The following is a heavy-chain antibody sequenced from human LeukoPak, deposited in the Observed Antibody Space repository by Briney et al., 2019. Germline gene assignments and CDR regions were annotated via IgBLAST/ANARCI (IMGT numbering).Heavy chain of an antibody. CDR3: AKGTYYDILTGPTYFDY. CDR2: ISGSGGST. D-gene: IGHD3-9*01. CDR1: GFTFSSYA. Sequence: AGGSLRLSCAASGFTFSSYAMSWVRQAPGKGLEWVSAISGSGGSTYYADSVKGRFTISRDNSKNTLYLQMNSLRAEDTAVYYCAKGTYYDILTGPTYFDYWGQGTLVTVSS. V-gene: IGHV3-23*01. J-gene: IGHJ4*02.